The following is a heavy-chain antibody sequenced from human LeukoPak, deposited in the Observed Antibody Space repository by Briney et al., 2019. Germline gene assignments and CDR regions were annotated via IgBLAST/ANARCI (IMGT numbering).Heavy chain of an antibody. V-gene: IGHV3-74*01. CDR2: LRTDGSRT. D-gene: IGHD4-11*01. CDR3: SRDHPGSNSLDS. Sequence: GGSLRLSCVASGFTFNNYWMHWVRQAPGKGLEWVSRLRTDGSRTNYADSVKGRFTISRDNTKNTVYLQMNSLRGEHTATYYCSRDHPGSNSLDSWGQGTLVTVSS. J-gene: IGHJ4*02. CDR1: GFTFNNYW.